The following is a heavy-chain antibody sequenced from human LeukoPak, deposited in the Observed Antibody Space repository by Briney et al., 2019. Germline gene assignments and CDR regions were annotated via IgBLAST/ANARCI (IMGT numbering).Heavy chain of an antibody. D-gene: IGHD3-22*01. CDR2: IYNSGNT. V-gene: IGHV4-4*07. Sequence: PAETLSLTCTVSGGSVSTNYWGWIRQAAGKGLEWIGHIYNSGNTNYSPSLERRDTMSADTSKNQLSLNRRPVTVSDTAIDYCVRGSFASSGHYDVDFWGQEPLVTVSS. CDR3: VRGSFASSGHYDVDF. J-gene: IGHJ4*02. CDR1: GGSVSTNY.